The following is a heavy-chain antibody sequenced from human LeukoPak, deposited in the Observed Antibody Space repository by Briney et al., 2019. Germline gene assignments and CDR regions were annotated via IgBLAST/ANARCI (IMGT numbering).Heavy chain of an antibody. Sequence: ASVKFSCKASGYTFTSYYMHWVRQAPGQGLEWMGIINPSGGSTSYAQKFQGRVTMTRDTSTSTVYMELSSLRSEDTAVYYCARDRVTIFTGADAFDIWGQGTMVTVSS. CDR3: ARDRVTIFTGADAFDI. CDR1: GYTFTSYY. CDR2: INPSGGST. V-gene: IGHV1-46*01. J-gene: IGHJ3*02. D-gene: IGHD3-9*01.